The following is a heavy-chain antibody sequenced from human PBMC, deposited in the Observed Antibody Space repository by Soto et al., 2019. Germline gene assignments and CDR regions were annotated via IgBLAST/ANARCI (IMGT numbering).Heavy chain of an antibody. CDR3: ARDGYDGSGSPYPAY. Sequence: SETLSLTCSVSGGSMSEYFWSWIRQSPERGLEWIGYVYYLGSTDYNPSLKSRVTISVDTSKRQFSLRLSSVTDADAAIYYCARDGYDGSGSPYPAYWGPGTQVTVSS. J-gene: IGHJ4*02. D-gene: IGHD3-10*01. V-gene: IGHV4-59*01. CDR1: GGSMSEYF. CDR2: VYYLGST.